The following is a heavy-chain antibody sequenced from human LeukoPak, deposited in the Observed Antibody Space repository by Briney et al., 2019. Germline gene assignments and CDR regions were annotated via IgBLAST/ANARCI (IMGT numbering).Heavy chain of an antibody. Sequence: ASVKVSCKASGGTFSSYAISWVRQAPGQGLEWMGRIIPILGIANYAQKFQGRVTITADKSTSTACMELSSLRSEDTAVYYCARDGRRIYFGDVWGQGTTVTVSS. J-gene: IGHJ6*02. V-gene: IGHV1-69*04. CDR1: GGTFSSYA. CDR3: ARDGRRIYFGDV. D-gene: IGHD1-14*01. CDR2: IIPILGIA.